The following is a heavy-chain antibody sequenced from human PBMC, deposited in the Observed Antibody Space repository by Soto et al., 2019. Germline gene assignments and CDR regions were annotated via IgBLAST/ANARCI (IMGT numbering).Heavy chain of an antibody. V-gene: IGHV4-30-4*01. J-gene: IGHJ6*02. CDR1: GGSISSGDYY. D-gene: IGHD3-16*01. CDR3: ASHDYAHYGMDV. CDR2: IYYSGST. Sequence: PSETLSLTCTVSGGSISSGDYYWSWIRQPPGKGLEWIGYIYYSGSTYYNPSLKSRVSISVDTSKNQFSLKLSSVTAADTAVYYCASHDYAHYGMDVCGQVATVTLSS.